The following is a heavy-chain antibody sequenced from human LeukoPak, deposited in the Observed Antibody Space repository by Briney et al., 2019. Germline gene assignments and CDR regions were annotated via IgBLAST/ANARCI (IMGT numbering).Heavy chain of an antibody. J-gene: IGHJ5*02. CDR2: IYHSGST. CDR3: ASIGYSSSLPRYNWFDP. D-gene: IGHD6-6*01. V-gene: IGHV4-38-2*02. Sequence: SETLSLTCTVSGYSISSGYYWGWIRQPPGKGLEWIGSIYHSGSTYYNPSLKSRVTISVDTSKNQFSLKLSSVTAADTAVYYCASIGYSSSLPRYNWFDPWGQGTLVTVSS. CDR1: GYSISSGYY.